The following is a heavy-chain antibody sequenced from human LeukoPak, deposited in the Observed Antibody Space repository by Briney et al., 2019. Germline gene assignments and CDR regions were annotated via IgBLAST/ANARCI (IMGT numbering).Heavy chain of an antibody. V-gene: IGHV3-11*01. CDR3: ARDPFLDAFDI. CDR2: ISSSGSTI. J-gene: IGHJ3*02. CDR1: GFTFSDYY. Sequence: GGSLRLSCAASGFTFSDYYMSWIRQAPGEGLEWVSYISSSGSTIYYADSVKGRFTISRDNAKNSLYLQMNSLRAEDTAVYYCARDPFLDAFDIWGQGTMVTVSS.